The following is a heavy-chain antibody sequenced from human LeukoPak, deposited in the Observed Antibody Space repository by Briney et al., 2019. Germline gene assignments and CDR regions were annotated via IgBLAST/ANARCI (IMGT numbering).Heavy chain of an antibody. V-gene: IGHV3-21*01. CDR2: ISSSSDYI. CDR3: ARGKTSQNIVTRKTYNWFDP. CDR1: GFTFSIYW. Sequence: GGSLRLSCAASGFTFSIYWMNWVRQAPGKGLEWVSSISSSSDYIYYADSVKGRFTISRDNAKNSLYLQMKSLRAEDTAVYYCARGKTSQNIVTRKTYNWFDPWGQGTLVTVSS. J-gene: IGHJ5*02. D-gene: IGHD2/OR15-2a*01.